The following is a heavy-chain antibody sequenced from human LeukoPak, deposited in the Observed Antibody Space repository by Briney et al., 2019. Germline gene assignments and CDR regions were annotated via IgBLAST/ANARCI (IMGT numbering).Heavy chain of an antibody. Sequence: GGSLRLSCVASGFTFSSYGMHWVRQAPGKGLEWVAVMPYDGSNKYYADSVKGRFTISRDNSKNTLYLQMNSLRADDTAAYYCAKDYSSGWRSFDYWGQGTLVSVSS. D-gene: IGHD6-19*01. V-gene: IGHV3-30*18. CDR1: GFTFSSYG. CDR3: AKDYSSGWRSFDY. CDR2: MPYDGSNK. J-gene: IGHJ4*02.